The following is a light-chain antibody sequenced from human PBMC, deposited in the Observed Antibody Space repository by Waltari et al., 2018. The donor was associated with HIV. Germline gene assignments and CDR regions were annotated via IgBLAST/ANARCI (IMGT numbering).Light chain of an antibody. CDR2: GAS. V-gene: IGKV1-27*01. Sequence: DIQMSQAPSSLSESVGDRVTLTCRASRDISNDLAWYQQKSGEVPKLLIYGASTLRSGVSSRFRGSASGTEFTLTINGLQPEDVASYYCQNYDSAPVAFGQGTRLEI. CDR3: QNYDSAPVA. J-gene: IGKJ5*01. CDR1: RDISND.